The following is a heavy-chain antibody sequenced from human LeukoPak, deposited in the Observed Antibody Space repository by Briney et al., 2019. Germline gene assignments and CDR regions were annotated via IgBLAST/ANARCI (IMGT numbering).Heavy chain of an antibody. CDR1: GFSISDYI. V-gene: IGHV3-21*06. Sequence: PGGSLRLSCVASGFSISDYILNWVRQAPGKGLEWVSFITGSSSYKHYADSVKGRFTVSRDNAHNSLYLQMNSLRAEDTAVYYCAYIFLEWLLETDYWGQGTLVTVSS. J-gene: IGHJ4*02. CDR3: AYIFLEWLLETDY. D-gene: IGHD3-3*01. CDR2: ITGSSSYK.